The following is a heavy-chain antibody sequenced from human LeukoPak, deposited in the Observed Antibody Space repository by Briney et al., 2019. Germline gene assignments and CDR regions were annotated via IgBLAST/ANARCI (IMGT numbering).Heavy chain of an antibody. V-gene: IGHV1-8*01. CDR3: ASALKRGSAGTLIDH. Sequence: ASVKVSCKASGYSFTSHDINWVRQATGQGLEWMGWMDPNSGNTGYAQKFQDRVTMTRNTSISTAYLELSSLGSEDTAMYYCASALKRGSAGTLIDHWGQGTLVTVSS. CDR1: GYSFTSHD. J-gene: IGHJ4*02. CDR2: MDPNSGNT. D-gene: IGHD6-13*01.